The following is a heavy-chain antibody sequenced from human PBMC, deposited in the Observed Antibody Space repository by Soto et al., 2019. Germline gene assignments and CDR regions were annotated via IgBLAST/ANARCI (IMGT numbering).Heavy chain of an antibody. CDR1: GFTFDDYA. Sequence: EVQLVESGGGLVQPGRSLTLSCAASGFTFDDYAMHWVRQAPGKGPEWVSGISWHGGRLGYGDSVKGRFTISRDNDRNSLYLQMNSLRPEDTARYYWARDLGSGYDWYYFEYWGQGILVTVSS. CDR3: ARDLGSGYDWYYFEY. V-gene: IGHV3-9*01. J-gene: IGHJ4*02. D-gene: IGHD5-12*01. CDR2: ISWHGGRL.